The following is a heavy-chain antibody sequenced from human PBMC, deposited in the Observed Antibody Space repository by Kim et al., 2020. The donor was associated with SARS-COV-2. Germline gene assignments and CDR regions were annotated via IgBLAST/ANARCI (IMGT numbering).Heavy chain of an antibody. J-gene: IGHJ4*02. Sequence: GGSLRLSCAASGFTFSSYAMSWVRQAPGKGLEWVSAISGSGGSTYYADSVKGRFTISRDNSKNTLYLQMNSLRAEDTAVYYCAKGHPPTYCGGDCKNYYFDYWGQGTLVTVSS. CDR2: ISGSGGST. V-gene: IGHV3-23*01. CDR3: AKGHPPTYCGGDCKNYYFDY. CDR1: GFTFSSYA. D-gene: IGHD2-21*02.